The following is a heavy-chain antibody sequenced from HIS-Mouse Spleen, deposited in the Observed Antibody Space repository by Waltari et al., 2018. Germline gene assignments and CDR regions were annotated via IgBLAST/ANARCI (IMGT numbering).Heavy chain of an antibody. CDR2: ISYDGRNK. J-gene: IGHJ4*02. CDR1: GFTFSRYG. CDR3: AKDRGSPLYFDY. V-gene: IGHV3-30*18. Sequence: QVQLVESGGGVVQPGRPLSLSCAASGFTFSRYGRPLVGQAPGKGLEWVAVISYDGRNKYYADSVKGRFTISRDNSKNTLYLQMNSLRAEDTAVYYCAKDRGSPLYFDYWGQGTLVTVSS. D-gene: IGHD1-26*01.